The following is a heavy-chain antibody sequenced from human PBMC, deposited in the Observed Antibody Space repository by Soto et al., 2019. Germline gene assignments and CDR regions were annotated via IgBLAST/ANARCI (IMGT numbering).Heavy chain of an antibody. CDR1: GFTFSSYA. V-gene: IGHV3-23*01. CDR3: ACGGYCSGGSCATLGMFDY. J-gene: IGHJ4*02. D-gene: IGHD2-15*01. Sequence: GGSLRLSCAASGFTFSSYAMSWVRQAPGKGLEWVSAISGSGGSTYYADSVRGRFTISRDNSKNTLYLQMNSLRAEDTAVYYCACGGYCSGGSCATLGMFDYWGQGTLVTVSS. CDR2: ISGSGGST.